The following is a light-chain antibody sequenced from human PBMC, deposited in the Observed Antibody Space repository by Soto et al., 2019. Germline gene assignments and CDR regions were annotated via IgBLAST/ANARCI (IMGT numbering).Light chain of an antibody. V-gene: IGKV1-5*01. Sequence: DIQMTQSPSTLSASVGDRVAITCLASQSISSWLAWYQQKPGKAPKLLIYDASSLESGVPSRFSGSGSGTEFTLTISSLQPDDFATYYCQQYNSYSQTFGQGTKVDI. CDR3: QQYNSYSQT. CDR1: QSISSW. CDR2: DAS. J-gene: IGKJ1*01.